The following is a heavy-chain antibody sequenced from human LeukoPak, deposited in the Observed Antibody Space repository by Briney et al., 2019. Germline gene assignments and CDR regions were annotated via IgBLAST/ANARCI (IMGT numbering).Heavy chain of an antibody. CDR1: GGSFSGYY. J-gene: IGHJ6*02. V-gene: IGHV4-34*01. D-gene: IGHD6-19*01. CDR3: ARGRAVAGPSRIKYYYYGMDV. Sequence: SETLSLTCAVYGGSFSGYYWSWIRQPPGKGLEWIGEINHSGSTNYNPSLKSRVTVSVDTSKNQFSLKLSSVTAADTAVYYCARGRAVAGPSRIKYYYYGMDVWGQGTTVTVSS. CDR2: INHSGST.